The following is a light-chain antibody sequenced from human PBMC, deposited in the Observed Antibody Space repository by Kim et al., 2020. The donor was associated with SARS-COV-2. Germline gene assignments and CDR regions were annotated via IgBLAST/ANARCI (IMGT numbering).Light chain of an antibody. CDR3: QVWDNSSDHPAV. Sequence: PGTTVSITCGGDNIGTKRVHWYQQKPGQAPVLVIFYDGDRPSGIPERFSGSNSGNTATLTISRVEAGDEADYYCQVWDNSSDHPAVFGTGTKVTVL. V-gene: IGLV3-21*04. CDR2: YDG. J-gene: IGLJ1*01. CDR1: NIGTKR.